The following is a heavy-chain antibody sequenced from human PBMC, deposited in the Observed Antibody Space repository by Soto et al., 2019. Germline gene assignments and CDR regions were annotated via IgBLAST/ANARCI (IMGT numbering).Heavy chain of an antibody. CDR3: ARGIAVAGTWFDP. D-gene: IGHD6-19*01. Sequence: SETLSLTCTVSGGSISSSGSYWSWIRQHPGKGLEWIGYIYYSGSTYYNPSLKSRVTISVDTSRNQFSLKLSSVTAADTAVYYCARGIAVAGTWFDPWGQGTLVTVSS. J-gene: IGHJ5*02. CDR1: GGSISSSGSY. CDR2: IYYSGST. V-gene: IGHV4-31*03.